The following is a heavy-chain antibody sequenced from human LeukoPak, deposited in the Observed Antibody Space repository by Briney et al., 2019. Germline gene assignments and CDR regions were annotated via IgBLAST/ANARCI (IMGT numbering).Heavy chain of an antibody. V-gene: IGHV4-4*07. CDR1: GGSISNYY. D-gene: IGHD5-24*01. J-gene: IGHJ5*02. Sequence: SETLSLTCSVPGGSISNYYWNWIRQPAGKGLEWIGRIYVSGSTNLNPSLKSRVTMSVDTSKNQFSLELSSVTAADTAVYYCARDRDNSPFDPWGQGTLVIVSS. CDR2: IYVSGST. CDR3: ARDRDNSPFDP.